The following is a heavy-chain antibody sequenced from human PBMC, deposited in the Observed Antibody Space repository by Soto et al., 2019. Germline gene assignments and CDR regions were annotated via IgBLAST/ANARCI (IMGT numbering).Heavy chain of an antibody. V-gene: IGHV3-74*01. J-gene: IGHJ4*02. Sequence: EVQLVESGGGLVHPGGSLRLSCAASGFIFSGHWMHWVRQPPGKGLEWVSRINGDGSSTSYADSVGGRFTISRDDGKNTLDLQMNDLRPEDTALYYWARVLRGRGSSTFDYWGQGTLVTVSS. CDR2: INGDGSST. D-gene: IGHD1-26*01. CDR3: ARVLRGRGSSTFDY. CDR1: GFIFSGHW.